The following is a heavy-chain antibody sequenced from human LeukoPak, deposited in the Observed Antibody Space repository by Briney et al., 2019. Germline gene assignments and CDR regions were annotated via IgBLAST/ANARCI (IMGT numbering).Heavy chain of an antibody. J-gene: IGHJ6*03. D-gene: IGHD3/OR15-3a*01. CDR1: GGSISSGGYY. CDR3: ASKPLDPDLYYYYYMDV. CDR2: IYHSGST. V-gene: IGHV4-30-2*01. Sequence: TSETLSLTCTVSGGSISSGGYYWSWIRQPPGKGLEWIGYIYHSGSTYYNPSLKSRATISVDRSKNQFSLKLSSVTAADTAVYYCASKPLDPDLYYYYYMDVWGKGTTVTVSS.